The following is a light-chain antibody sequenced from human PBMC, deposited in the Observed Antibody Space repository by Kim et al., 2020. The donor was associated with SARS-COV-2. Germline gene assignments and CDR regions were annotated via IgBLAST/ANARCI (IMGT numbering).Light chain of an antibody. CDR2: RNN. J-gene: IGLJ3*02. V-gene: IGLV10-54*04. CDR3: STWDNSLSAWV. Sequence: QAGLTQPPSVSKALRQTATLTCTGNSNNVGNEGAAWLQQHQGHPPKLLSYRNNNRPSGISDRFSASRSGNTASLTITGLQPEDEADYYCSTWDNSLSAWVFGGGTQLTVL. CDR1: SNNVGNEG.